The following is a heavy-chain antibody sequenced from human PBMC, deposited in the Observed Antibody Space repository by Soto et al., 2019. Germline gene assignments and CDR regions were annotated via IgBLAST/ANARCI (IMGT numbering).Heavy chain of an antibody. CDR2: ISGSGGST. D-gene: IGHD6-13*01. Sequence: GGSLRLSCAASVFTFSSYAMSWVRQAPGKGLEWVSAISGSGGSTYYADSVKGRFTISRDNSKNTLYLQMNSLRAEDTAVYYCAKDMLEQQLVSSCAFDIWGQGTMVTVSS. J-gene: IGHJ3*02. V-gene: IGHV3-23*01. CDR1: VFTFSSYA. CDR3: AKDMLEQQLVSSCAFDI.